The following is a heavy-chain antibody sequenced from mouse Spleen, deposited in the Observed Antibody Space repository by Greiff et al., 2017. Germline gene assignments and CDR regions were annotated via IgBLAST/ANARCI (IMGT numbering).Heavy chain of an antibody. CDR2: ISSGGSYT. V-gene: IGHV5-6-4*01. Sequence: EVQGVESGGGLVKPGGSLKLSCAASGFTFSSYTMSWVRQTPEKRLEWVATISSGGSYTYYPDSVKGRFTISRDNAKNTLYLQMSSLKSEDTAMYYCTREGAWFAYWGQGTLVTVSA. CDR1: GFTFSSYT. J-gene: IGHJ3*01. CDR3: TREGAWFAY.